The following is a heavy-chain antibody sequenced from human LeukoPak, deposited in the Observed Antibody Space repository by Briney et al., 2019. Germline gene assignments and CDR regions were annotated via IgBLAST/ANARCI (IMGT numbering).Heavy chain of an antibody. CDR3: ARDGGPDDYGSGSYTPDY. Sequence: GGSLRLSCAVSGFTFSDYYMSWIRQAPGKGLEWVSFTSGSSSYKYYADSVKGRFTISRDNAKNSLYLQMNSLRVEDTAVYYCARDGGPDDYGSGSYTPDYWGQGTLVTVSS. D-gene: IGHD3-10*01. CDR1: GFTFSDYY. J-gene: IGHJ4*02. V-gene: IGHV3-11*06. CDR2: TSGSSSYK.